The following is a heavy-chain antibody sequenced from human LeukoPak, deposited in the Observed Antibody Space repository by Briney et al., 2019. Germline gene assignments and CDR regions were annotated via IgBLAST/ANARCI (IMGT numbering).Heavy chain of an antibody. J-gene: IGHJ5*02. CDR1: GYTFTSYY. V-gene: IGHV1-46*01. CDR2: INPSGGST. CDR3: ARTRLCSGGSCYGIWFDP. Sequence: GASVKVSCMASGYTFTSYYMHWVRQAPGQGLEWMGIINPSGGSTSYAQKFQGRVTMTRDTSTSTVYMELSSLRSEDTAVYYCARTRLCSGGSCYGIWFDPWGQGTLVTVSS. D-gene: IGHD2-15*01.